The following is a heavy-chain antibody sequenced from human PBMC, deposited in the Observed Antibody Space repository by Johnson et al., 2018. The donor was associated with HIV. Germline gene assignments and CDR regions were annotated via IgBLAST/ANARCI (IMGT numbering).Heavy chain of an antibody. CDR2: ISWNSGSV. CDR1: RFNFEDYA. CDR3: GFDI. Sequence: VQLVESGGGVVQPGRSLRLSCAASRFNFEDYAMHWVRQVPGKGLERVAGISWNSGSVDYADSVKGRFIISRDNAKKHLYLQMNSLGPEDTALYYCGFDIWGQGKMVHVSS. J-gene: IGHJ3*02. V-gene: IGHV3-9*01.